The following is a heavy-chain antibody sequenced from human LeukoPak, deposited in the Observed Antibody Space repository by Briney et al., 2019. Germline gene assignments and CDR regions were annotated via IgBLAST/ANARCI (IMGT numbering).Heavy chain of an antibody. V-gene: IGHV4-59*08. CDR1: GGSMSPYH. J-gene: IGHJ4*02. CDR3: ARAVSGRFDY. D-gene: IGHD6-19*01. Sequence: SETLSLTCTVSGGSMSPYHWGWIRQSPGKGLEWTGYIYYSGSTNYNPSLNSRVTISVDTSKNQFSLRLSSVTAADTAIYYCARAVSGRFDYWGQGTLVTVSS. CDR2: IYYSGST.